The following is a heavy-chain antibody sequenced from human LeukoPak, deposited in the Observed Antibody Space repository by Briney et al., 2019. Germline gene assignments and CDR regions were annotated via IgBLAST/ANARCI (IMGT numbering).Heavy chain of an antibody. D-gene: IGHD3-3*01. J-gene: IGHJ4*02. V-gene: IGHV3-23*01. Sequence: PGGSLRLSCKAPGFIFSNYAMSWIRQAPGKGLEWVSIITGSGGDSYYTDSVKGRFTLSRDNSKNTLFLQMNSLRAEDTAVYFCAKKSLWSGPFDYWGQGTLVTVFS. CDR3: AKKSLWSGPFDY. CDR2: ITGSGGDS. CDR1: GFIFSNYA.